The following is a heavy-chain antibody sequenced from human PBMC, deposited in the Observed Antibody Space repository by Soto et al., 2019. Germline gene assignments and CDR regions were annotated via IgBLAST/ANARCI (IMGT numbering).Heavy chain of an antibody. J-gene: IGHJ6*03. V-gene: IGHV1-3*01. D-gene: IGHD2-2*01. CDR2: INAGNGNT. Sequence: ASVKVSCKASGYTFTSYAMHWVRQAPGQRLEWMGWINAGNGNTKYSQKFQGRVTITRDTSASTVYMELSSLRSEDTAVYYCARDRGYCSSTSCSATPYYYYYMDVWGKGTTVTVSS. CDR3: ARDRGYCSSTSCSATPYYYYYMDV. CDR1: GYTFTSYA.